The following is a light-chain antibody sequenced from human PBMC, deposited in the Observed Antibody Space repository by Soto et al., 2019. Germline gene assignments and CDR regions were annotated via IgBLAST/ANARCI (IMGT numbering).Light chain of an antibody. CDR1: QSVSRK. Sequence: DIHMTHSPSTLSASVGDRVTITCRASQSVSRKLAWYQQKVGKAPKLLIYMASSLESAVPSRFSGSGSGTEFTLTISSLQPDDFATYYCQQYDSYQGTFGQGTKVDIK. CDR3: QQYDSYQGT. V-gene: IGKV1-5*03. CDR2: MAS. J-gene: IGKJ1*01.